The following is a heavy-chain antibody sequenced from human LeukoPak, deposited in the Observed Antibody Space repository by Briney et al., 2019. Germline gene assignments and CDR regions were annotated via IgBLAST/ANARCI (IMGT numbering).Heavy chain of an antibody. J-gene: IGHJ3*02. D-gene: IGHD3-22*01. CDR2: ISSSSSYI. V-gene: IGHV3-21*01. CDR3: AREPMIDPRAFDI. CDR1: GFTFSSYE. Sequence: GGSLRLSCAASGFTFSSYEMNWVRQAPGKGLEWVSSISSSSSYIYYADSVKGRFTISRDNAKNSLYLQMNSLRAEDTAVYYCAREPMIDPRAFDIWGQGTMVTVSS.